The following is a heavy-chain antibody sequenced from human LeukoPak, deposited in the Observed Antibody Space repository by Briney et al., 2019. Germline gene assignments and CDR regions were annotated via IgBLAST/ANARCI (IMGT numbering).Heavy chain of an antibody. CDR1: GFTVSSNY. Sequence: GSLRLSCAASGFTVSSNYMSWVRQAPGKGLEWVSLIHSDDSTYYADSVKGRFTTSRDNSKNTLYLQMNSLRAEDTAMYYCARDGSSRSLQFWGQGTLVTVSS. CDR3: ARDGSSRSLQF. V-gene: IGHV3-53*01. J-gene: IGHJ1*01. CDR2: IHSDDST.